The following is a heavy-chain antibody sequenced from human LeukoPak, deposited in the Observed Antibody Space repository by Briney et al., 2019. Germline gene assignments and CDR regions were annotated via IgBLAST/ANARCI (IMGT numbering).Heavy chain of an antibody. Sequence: ASVKVSCKASGYTFTSYAMHWVRQAPGQRLEWMGWINAGNGNTKYSQKFQGRVTMTEDTSTDTAYMELSSLRSEDTAVYYCATSESYDSSGYSDYWGQGTLVTVSS. CDR1: GYTFTSYA. CDR2: INAGNGNT. V-gene: IGHV1-3*01. D-gene: IGHD3-22*01. J-gene: IGHJ4*02. CDR3: ATSESYDSSGYSDY.